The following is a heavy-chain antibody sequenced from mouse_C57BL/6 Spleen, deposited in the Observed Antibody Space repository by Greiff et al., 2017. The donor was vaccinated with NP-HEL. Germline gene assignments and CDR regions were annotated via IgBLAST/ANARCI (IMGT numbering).Heavy chain of an antibody. CDR3: GLTTDFDY. CDR2: INPNNGGT. Sequence: VQLQQSGPELVKPGASVKISCKASGYTFTDYYMNWVKQSHGKSLEWIGDINPNNGGTSYNQKFKGKATLTVDKSSSTAYMELRSLTSEDSAVYYCGLTTDFDYWGQGTTLTVSS. CDR1: GYTFTDYY. J-gene: IGHJ2*01. D-gene: IGHD1-1*01. V-gene: IGHV1-26*01.